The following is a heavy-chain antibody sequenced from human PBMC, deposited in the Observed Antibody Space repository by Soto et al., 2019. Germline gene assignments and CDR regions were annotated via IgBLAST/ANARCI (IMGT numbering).Heavy chain of an antibody. V-gene: IGHV1-2*02. CDR1: GYTLTGYY. CDR2: INPNSGGT. D-gene: IGHD2-15*01. J-gene: IGHJ6*02. Sequence: ASVKVSCKASGYTLTGYYMHWVRQAPGQGLEWMGWINPNSGGTNYAQKFQGRVTMTRDTSISTAYMELSRLRSDDTAVYYCARDGSRVADKEYYYYGMDVWGQGTTVTVSS. CDR3: ARDGSRVADKEYYYYGMDV.